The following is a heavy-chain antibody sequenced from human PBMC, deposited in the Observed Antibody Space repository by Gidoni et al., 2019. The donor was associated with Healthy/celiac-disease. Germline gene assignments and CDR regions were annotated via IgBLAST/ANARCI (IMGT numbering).Heavy chain of an antibody. CDR2: IIPILGIA. D-gene: IGHD3-22*01. CDR3: ARGKGVVVISSHYWYFDL. CDR1: GGTFSSYA. V-gene: IGHV1-69*04. J-gene: IGHJ2*01. Sequence: QVQLVQSGAEVKKPGSSVKVSCKASGGTFSSYAISWVRQAPGQGLELMGRIIPILGIANYAPKFQGRGTITADKSTSTAYMELSSLGFEDTAVDYCARGKGVVVISSHYWYFDLRGRGTPVTGSS.